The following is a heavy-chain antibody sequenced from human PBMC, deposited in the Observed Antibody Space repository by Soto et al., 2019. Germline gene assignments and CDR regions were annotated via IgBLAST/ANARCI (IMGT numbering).Heavy chain of an antibody. CDR2: ISGSGGAT. J-gene: IGHJ5*02. CDR3: AKAGRPFYDLWSENRFDP. Sequence: GGSLRLSCTASGFTFSTYAMTWVRQAPGKGLEWVSSISGSGGATYYADSVKGRFTISRDDSKNTLFLQMDSLRAEDTALYYCAKAGRPFYDLWSENRFDPWGQGTLVTVSS. D-gene: IGHD3-3*01. CDR1: GFTFSTYA. V-gene: IGHV3-23*01.